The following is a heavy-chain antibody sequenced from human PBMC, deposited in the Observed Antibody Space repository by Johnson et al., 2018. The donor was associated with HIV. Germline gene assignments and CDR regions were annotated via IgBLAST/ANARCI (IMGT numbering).Heavy chain of an antibody. V-gene: IGHV3-11*04. CDR1: GFTFSDYF. CDR3: ARDLDRSAFDI. J-gene: IGHJ3*02. CDR2: ISSSGSPI. D-gene: IGHD2-2*03. Sequence: QVQLVESGGGLVKPGGSLRLSCAGSGFTFSDYFMSYIRQAPGKGLEWISYISSSGSPIYYADSVKGRFTISRDNAKNSLYLQMNSLRAEDTAVYYCARDLDRSAFDIWGQGTMVTVSS.